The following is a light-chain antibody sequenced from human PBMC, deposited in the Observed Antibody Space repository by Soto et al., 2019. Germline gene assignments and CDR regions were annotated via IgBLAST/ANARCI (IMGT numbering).Light chain of an antibody. CDR3: QQYDSSHT. CDR2: GAS. CDR1: QSVSSSY. V-gene: IGKV3-20*01. J-gene: IGKJ2*01. Sequence: EIVLTQSPGTLSLSPGERATLSCRASQSVSSSYLAWYQQKPGQAPRLLIYGASSRATDIPDRFSGSGSGTDFTLTISRLEPEYFAVYYCQQYDSSHTFGQGTKLEIK.